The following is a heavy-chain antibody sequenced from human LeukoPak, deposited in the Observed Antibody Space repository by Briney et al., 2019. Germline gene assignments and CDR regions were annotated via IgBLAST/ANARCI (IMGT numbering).Heavy chain of an antibody. J-gene: IGHJ4*02. Sequence: GGSLRLSCAASGFTFSSYSMSWIRQAPGKGLEWVSSITTSSTYISYADSVKGRFTISRDNAKNSLYLQMNSLRAEDTAVYYCARGKYSSGWFDYWGQGTLVTVSS. D-gene: IGHD6-19*01. CDR3: ARGKYSSGWFDY. CDR2: ITTSSTYI. CDR1: GFTFSSYS. V-gene: IGHV3-21*01.